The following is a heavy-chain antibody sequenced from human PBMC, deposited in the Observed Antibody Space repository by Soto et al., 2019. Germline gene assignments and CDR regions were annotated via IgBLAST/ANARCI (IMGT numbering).Heavy chain of an antibody. J-gene: IGHJ5*02. Sequence: PGGSLRLSCEASGLTLSPYWMCWARLAPGKGLEWVAKIKEDGSDKYYVDPVKGRFTLSRDNAKNSLYLQMNSLRAEDTAAYYCWWGYAFSFDPWGQGTLVTVSS. CDR3: WWGYAFSFDP. CDR2: IKEDGSDK. D-gene: IGHD3-3*01. V-gene: IGHV3-7*01. CDR1: GLTLSPYW.